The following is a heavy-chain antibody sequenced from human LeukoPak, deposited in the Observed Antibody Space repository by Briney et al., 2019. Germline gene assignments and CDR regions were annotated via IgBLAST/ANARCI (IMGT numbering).Heavy chain of an antibody. D-gene: IGHD3-9*01. CDR1: GFTFSSYS. J-gene: IGHJ5*02. CDR3: ARGNYDILTGSNWFDP. Sequence: GGSLRLSCAASGFTFSSYSMNWVRQAPGKGLEWVSYISSSGSTIYYADSVKGRFTISRDNAKNSLYLQMNSLRAEDTAVYYCARGNYDILTGSNWFDPWGQGTLVTVSS. V-gene: IGHV3-48*03. CDR2: ISSSGSTI.